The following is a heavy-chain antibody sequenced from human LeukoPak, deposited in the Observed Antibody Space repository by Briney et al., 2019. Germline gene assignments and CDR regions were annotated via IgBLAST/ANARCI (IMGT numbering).Heavy chain of an antibody. V-gene: IGHV3-74*01. Sequence: GGSLRLSCATSGFTFSTSWMHWVRQAPGKGLVWVSRINTDGNTRDYADSVKGRFTISRDNAKNTLYLQMNSLRADDTAVYYCVRDMGYYDKVWGQGTMVTVSS. D-gene: IGHD3-22*01. CDR1: GFTFSTSW. J-gene: IGHJ4*02. CDR2: INTDGNTR. CDR3: VRDMGYYDKV.